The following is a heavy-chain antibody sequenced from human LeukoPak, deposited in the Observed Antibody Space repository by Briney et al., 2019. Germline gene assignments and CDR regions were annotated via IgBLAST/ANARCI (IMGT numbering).Heavy chain of an antibody. CDR1: GFTFNNYG. J-gene: IGHJ5*02. CDR2: IWYDGSNK. CDR3: ARDLFLDGCTSTSCYSHWFDP. V-gene: IGHV3-33*08. D-gene: IGHD2-2*01. Sequence: PGGSLRLSCAASGFTFNNYGMHWVRQAPGKGLEWVAVIWYDGSNKYYADSVKGQFTISRDNSKNTLYLQMNNLRAEDTAVYYCARDLFLDGCTSTSCYSHWFDPWGQGTLVTVSS.